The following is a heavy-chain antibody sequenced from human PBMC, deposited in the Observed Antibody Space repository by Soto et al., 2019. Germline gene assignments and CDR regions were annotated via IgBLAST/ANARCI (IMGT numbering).Heavy chain of an antibody. D-gene: IGHD5-12*01. Sequence: ASVKVSCKASGYTFTGYYMHWVRQAPGQGLEWMGWINPNSGGTNYAQKFQGWVTMTRDTSISTAYMELSRLRSDDTAVYYCARDSAPTLYSGYDTGDAFDIWGQGTMVTVSS. CDR1: GYTFTGYY. CDR3: ARDSAPTLYSGYDTGDAFDI. CDR2: INPNSGGT. V-gene: IGHV1-2*04. J-gene: IGHJ3*02.